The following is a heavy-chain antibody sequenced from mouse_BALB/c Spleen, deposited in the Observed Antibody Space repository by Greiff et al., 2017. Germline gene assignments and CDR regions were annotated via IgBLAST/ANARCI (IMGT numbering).Heavy chain of an antibody. CDR2: IRNKANGYTT. Sequence: EVKLMESGGGLVQPGGSLRLSCATSGFTFTDYYMSWVRQPPGKALEWLGFIRNKANGYTTEYSASVKGRFTISRDNSQSILYLQMNTLRAEDSATYYCARVDSSGYVGFAYWGQGTLVTDSA. V-gene: IGHV7-3*02. J-gene: IGHJ3*01. CDR3: ARVDSSGYVGFAY. D-gene: IGHD3-2*01. CDR1: GFTFTDYY.